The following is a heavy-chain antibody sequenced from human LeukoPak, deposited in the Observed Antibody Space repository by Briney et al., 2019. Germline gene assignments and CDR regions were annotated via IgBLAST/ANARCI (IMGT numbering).Heavy chain of an antibody. CDR1: GFTFTSYS. V-gene: IGHV3-23*02. D-gene: IGHD6-13*01. Sequence: GGSLILSCAASGFTFTSYSMTWVRQAPGKGLEWVSGVSGTGGSTFYGESVRGRFTISRDNSKNTLYLQMNSLRAEDTAVYYCARAPNSGTSWPFGYWGQGTLVTVSS. J-gene: IGHJ4*02. CDR3: ARAPNSGTSWPFGY. CDR2: VSGTGGST.